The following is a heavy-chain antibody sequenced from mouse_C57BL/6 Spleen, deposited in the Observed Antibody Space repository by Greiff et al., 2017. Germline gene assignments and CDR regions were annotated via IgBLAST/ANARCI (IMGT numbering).Heavy chain of an antibody. CDR2: IHPNSGST. V-gene: IGHV1-64*01. CDR3: ARSVSLLRYPYWYFDV. J-gene: IGHJ1*03. Sequence: VQLQQPGAELVKPGASVKLSCQASGYTFTSYWMHWVKQRPGQGLEWIGMIHPNSGSTNYNEKFKSKATLTVDNSSSTAYMQLSSLTSEDSAVYYCARSVSLLRYPYWYFDVWGTGTTVTVSS. CDR1: GYTFTSYW. D-gene: IGHD1-1*01.